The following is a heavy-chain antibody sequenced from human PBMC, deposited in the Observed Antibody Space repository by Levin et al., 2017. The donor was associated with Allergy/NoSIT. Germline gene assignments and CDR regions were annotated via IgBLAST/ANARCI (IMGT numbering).Heavy chain of an antibody. CDR1: GFSFTGHG. J-gene: IGHJ4*01. CDR3: ARDRAWGSNPFDF. Sequence: GGSLRLSCGGSGFSFTGHGMHWVRQAPGKGLEGVARIWYDGSKEDYRDSVKGRFTISRDNRKNTLYLQMNNLRVDDTATYYCARDRAWGSNPFDFWGHGTLVTVSS. D-gene: IGHD7-27*01. CDR2: IWYDGSKE. V-gene: IGHV3-33*01.